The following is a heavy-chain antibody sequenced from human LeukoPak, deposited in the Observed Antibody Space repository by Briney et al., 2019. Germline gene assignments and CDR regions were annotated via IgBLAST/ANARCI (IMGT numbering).Heavy chain of an antibody. D-gene: IGHD6-25*01. J-gene: IGHJ3*02. CDR2: IYHSGST. V-gene: IGHV4-39*07. CDR3: ARKGPAALSAFDI. CDR1: GGSISSSSYY. Sequence: PSETLSLTCTVSGGSISSSSYYWGWIRQPPGKGLEWIGSIYHSGSTYYNPSLKSRVTMSVDTSKNQFSLKLSSVTALDTAVYYCARKGPAALSAFDIWGQGTMVTVSS.